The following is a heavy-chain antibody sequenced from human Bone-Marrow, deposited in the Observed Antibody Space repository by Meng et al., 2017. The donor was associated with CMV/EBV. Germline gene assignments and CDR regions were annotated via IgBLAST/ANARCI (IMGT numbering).Heavy chain of an antibody. Sequence: GESLKISCAASGFTFSSYSMNWVRQAPGKGLEWVSSISSSSSYIYYADSVKGRFTISRDNAKNSLYLQMNSLRAEDTAVYYCATVADFWSGYLSQNPTYGMDVWGQGTTVTVSS. CDR1: GFTFSSYS. J-gene: IGHJ6*02. V-gene: IGHV3-21*01. CDR2: ISSSSSYI. CDR3: ATVADFWSGYLSQNPTYGMDV. D-gene: IGHD3-3*01.